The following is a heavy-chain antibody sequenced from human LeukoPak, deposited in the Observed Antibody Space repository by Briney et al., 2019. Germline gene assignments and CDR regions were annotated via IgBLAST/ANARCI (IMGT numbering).Heavy chain of an antibody. V-gene: IGHV4-4*07. CDR1: GGSIGSYY. CDR3: AREGTAGTNLNWFDS. CDR2: IYTSGGT. J-gene: IGHJ5*01. D-gene: IGHD1-1*01. Sequence: SETLSLTCTVSGGSIGSYYWSWIRQPAGKGLEWIGRIYTSGGTVYNPSLKSRVTISVDTSKNQFSLKLSSVTAADTAVYYCAREGTAGTNLNWFDSWGQGTLVTVSS.